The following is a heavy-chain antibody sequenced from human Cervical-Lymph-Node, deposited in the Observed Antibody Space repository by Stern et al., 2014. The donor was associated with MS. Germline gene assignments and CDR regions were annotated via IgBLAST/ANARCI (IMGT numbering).Heavy chain of an antibody. CDR2: IDWEDEK. D-gene: IGHD3-22*01. Sequence: QVTLKESGPALVKPTQTLTVTCRFSGFSLNTPGMRMSWLRQPPGKALEWLARIDWEDEKVYITSLETRLTLSKDTSKNQVVLTMTNVDPVDTATYYCARHSSASFVDAFDVWGQGTRVAVSS. V-gene: IGHV2-70*04. J-gene: IGHJ3*01. CDR1: GFSLNTPGMR. CDR3: ARHSSASFVDAFDV.